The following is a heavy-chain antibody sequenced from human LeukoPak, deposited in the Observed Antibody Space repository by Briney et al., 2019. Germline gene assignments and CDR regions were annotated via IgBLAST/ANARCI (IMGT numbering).Heavy chain of an antibody. Sequence: PGGSLRLSCAASGFTFSSYWMSWVRQAPGKGLEWVSGINWNGGSTGYADSVKGRFTISRDNAKNSLYLQMNSLRAEDTALYYCASTGVADSSSPPFDYWGQGTLVTVSS. J-gene: IGHJ4*02. CDR2: INWNGGST. CDR1: GFTFSSYW. D-gene: IGHD6-6*01. CDR3: ASTGVADSSSPPFDY. V-gene: IGHV3-20*04.